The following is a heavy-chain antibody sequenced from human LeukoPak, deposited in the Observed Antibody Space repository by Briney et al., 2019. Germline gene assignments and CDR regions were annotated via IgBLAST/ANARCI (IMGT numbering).Heavy chain of an antibody. CDR3: ARARPYYDILTVGGAFDI. CDR1: GYTFTSYY. J-gene: IGHJ3*02. D-gene: IGHD3-9*01. CDR2: INPSGGST. Sequence: ASVKVSCKASGYTFTSYYMHWVRQAPGQGLEWMGIINPSGGSTSYAQKFQGRVTMTRDMSTSTVYMELSSLRSEDTAVYYCARARPYYDILTVGGAFDIWGQGTMVTVSS. V-gene: IGHV1-46*01.